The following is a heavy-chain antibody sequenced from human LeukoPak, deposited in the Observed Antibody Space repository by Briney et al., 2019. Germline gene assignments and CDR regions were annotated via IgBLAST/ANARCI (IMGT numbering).Heavy chain of an antibody. V-gene: IGHV4-39*01. Sequence: PSETLSLTCTVSGGSICSSSYYWGWIRQPPGKGLEWIGSIYYSGSTYYNPSLKSRVTISVDTSKNQFSLKLSSVTAADTAVYYCARHASEQLWFRYGMDVWGQGTTVTVSS. J-gene: IGHJ6*02. D-gene: IGHD5-18*01. CDR3: ARHASEQLWFRYGMDV. CDR1: GGSICSSSYY. CDR2: IYYSGST.